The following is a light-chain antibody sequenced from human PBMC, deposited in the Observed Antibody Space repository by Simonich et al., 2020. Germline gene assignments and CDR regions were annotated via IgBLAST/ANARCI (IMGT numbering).Light chain of an antibody. Sequence: QSVLTQPPSASGTPGQRVTISCSGSSSNIGSHTVNWYQQLPGTAPKLLIYRNNQRPSGVPARFSGSKSGTSASLAISGLQSEDEADYYCAAWDDSLNGVVFGGGTKLTVL. J-gene: IGLJ2*01. V-gene: IGLV1-44*01. CDR1: SSNIGSHT. CDR3: AAWDDSLNGVV. CDR2: RNN.